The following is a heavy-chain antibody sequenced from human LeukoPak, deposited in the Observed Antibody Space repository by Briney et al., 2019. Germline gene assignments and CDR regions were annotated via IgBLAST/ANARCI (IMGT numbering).Heavy chain of an antibody. D-gene: IGHD4-17*01. CDR3: ASRTTVTDADGFDI. Sequence: GGSLRLSCAASGFTFSSYSMNWVRQAPGKGLEWVSLIYSGGSTYNADSVKDRFTISRDNSKNTVYLQMNSLRAEDTAVHYCASRTTVTDADGFDIWGQGTMVTVSS. J-gene: IGHJ3*02. CDR1: GFTFSSYS. CDR2: IYSGGST. V-gene: IGHV3-66*01.